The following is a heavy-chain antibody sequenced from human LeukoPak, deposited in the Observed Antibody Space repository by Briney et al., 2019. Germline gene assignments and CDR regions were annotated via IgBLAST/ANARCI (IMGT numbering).Heavy chain of an antibody. CDR1: DGSFSGYY. D-gene: IGHD1-26*01. J-gene: IGHJ2*01. CDR2: INHSGST. V-gene: IGHV4-34*01. Sequence: TSETLSLTCAVYDGSFSGYYWSWIRQPPGKGLEWIGEINHSGSTNYNPSLKSRVTISVDTSKNQFSLKLTSVTAADTAVYYCARGEGGWYFDLWGRGTLVTVSS. CDR3: ARGEGGWYFDL.